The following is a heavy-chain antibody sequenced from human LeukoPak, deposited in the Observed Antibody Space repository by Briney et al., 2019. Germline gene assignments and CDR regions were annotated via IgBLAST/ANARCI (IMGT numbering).Heavy chain of an antibody. J-gene: IGHJ4*02. CDR3: ARDPSEKECGGDCYTYYFDY. Sequence: GGSLRLSCAASGFTFDDYGMSWVRQAPGKGLEWVSGINWNGGSTGYADSVKGRFTISSDNAKNSLYLQMNSLRAEDTALYYCARDPSEKECGGDCYTYYFDYWGQGTLVTVSS. CDR2: INWNGGST. CDR1: GFTFDDYG. V-gene: IGHV3-20*04. D-gene: IGHD2-21*02.